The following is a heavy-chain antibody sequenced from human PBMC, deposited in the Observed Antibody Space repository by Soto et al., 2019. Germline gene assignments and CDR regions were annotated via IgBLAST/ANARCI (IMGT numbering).Heavy chain of an antibody. V-gene: IGHV3-23*01. J-gene: IGHJ6*02. Sequence: EVQLLESGGGFIHPGGSLRLSCAASGFSFSSFAMNWVRQAPGKGLEWVSIISGSADSTFNADSVKGRFTISRDNSKSTLYLQINSLRAEDTAVYYCAKTRGAMIYAISVYGMDVWGQGTTVTVSS. CDR1: GFSFSSFA. CDR3: AKTRGAMIYAISVYGMDV. CDR2: ISGSADST. D-gene: IGHD2-8*01.